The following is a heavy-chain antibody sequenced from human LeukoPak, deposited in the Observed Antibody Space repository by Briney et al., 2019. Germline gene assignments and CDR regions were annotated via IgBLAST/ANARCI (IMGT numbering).Heavy chain of an antibody. D-gene: IGHD2-2*01. CDR1: GFTLSSYE. CDR3: ARWYCSSTNCHSYYYGMDV. J-gene: IGHJ6*02. CDR2: ISNNGDTI. V-gene: IGHV3-48*03. Sequence: GGSLRLSCAASGFTLSSYEMNWVRQAPGKGLEWVSFISNNGDTITYVDSVKGRFTISRDNAKNSLYLQMNSLRAEDTAVYYCARWYCSSTNCHSYYYGMDVWGQGTTVTVS.